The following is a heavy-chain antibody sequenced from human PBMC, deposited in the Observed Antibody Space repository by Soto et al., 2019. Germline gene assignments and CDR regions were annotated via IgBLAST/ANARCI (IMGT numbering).Heavy chain of an antibody. J-gene: IGHJ4*02. CDR3: ARGPDYYDSSGYYGGGFDY. V-gene: IGHV1-8*01. D-gene: IGHD3-22*01. Sequence: QVQLVQSGAEVKKPGASVKVSCKASGYTFTSYDINWVRQATGQGLEWMGWMNPNSGNTGYAQKFQGRVTMTRNTSISTAYMELGSLRSEDTAVYYCARGPDYYDSSGYYGGGFDYWGQGTLVTVSS. CDR2: MNPNSGNT. CDR1: GYTFTSYD.